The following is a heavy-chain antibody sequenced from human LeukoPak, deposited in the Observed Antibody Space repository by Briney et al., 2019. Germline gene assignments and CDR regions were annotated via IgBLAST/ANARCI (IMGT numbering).Heavy chain of an antibody. J-gene: IGHJ4*02. CDR1: GGSISSYY. V-gene: IGHV4-39*07. CDR2: IYYSGST. D-gene: IGHD6-19*01. Sequence: SETLSLTCTVSGGSISSYYWGWIRQPPGKGLEWIGSIYYSGSTYYNLSLKSRVTISVDTSKNQFSLKLSSVTAADTAVYYCASNPPSGYSSGWAHFDYWGQGTLVTVSS. CDR3: ASNPPSGYSSGWAHFDY.